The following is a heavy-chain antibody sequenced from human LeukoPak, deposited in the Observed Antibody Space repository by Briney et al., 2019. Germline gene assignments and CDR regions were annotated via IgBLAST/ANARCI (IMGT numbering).Heavy chain of an antibody. CDR1: GGSISSGGYY. Sequence: SQTLSLTCTVSGGSISSGGYYWSWIRQHPGKGLEWIGYIYYSGSTYYNPSLKSRVTISVDTSKNQFSLKLSSVTAADTAVYYCARDSTPVPTGPNWFDPWGQGTLVTVSS. V-gene: IGHV4-31*03. J-gene: IGHJ5*02. CDR2: IYYSGST. CDR3: ARDSTPVPTGPNWFDP.